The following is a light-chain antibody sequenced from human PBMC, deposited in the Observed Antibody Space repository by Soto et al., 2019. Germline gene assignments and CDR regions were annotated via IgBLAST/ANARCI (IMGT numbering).Light chain of an antibody. CDR3: HQYGYSPNT. J-gene: IGKJ2*01. CDR1: RSVSSRY. V-gene: IGKV3-20*01. Sequence: EIVLTQSPGTLSLSPGERATLSCRASRSVSSRYLAWYQQKAGQAPRLLISGASSRATGIPDRFSGSGSGTDFTLIISRLEPEDFAMYYCHQYGYSPNTFGQGTKGESK. CDR2: GAS.